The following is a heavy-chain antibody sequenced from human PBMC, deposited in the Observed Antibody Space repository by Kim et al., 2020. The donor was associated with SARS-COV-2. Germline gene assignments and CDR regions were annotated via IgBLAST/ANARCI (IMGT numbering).Heavy chain of an antibody. CDR1: GDSVSSNSAA. Sequence: SQTLSLTCAISGDSVSSNSAAWNWVRQSPSRGLEWLGRTYYRSKWYNGYAVSVKSRITINPDTSKNQFSLQLLSVTPEDTAVYYCARVTGGGRRGNWFDPWGQGTLVTVS. D-gene: IGHD3-10*01. J-gene: IGHJ5*02. V-gene: IGHV6-1*01. CDR3: ARVTGGGRRGNWFDP. CDR2: TYYRSKWYN.